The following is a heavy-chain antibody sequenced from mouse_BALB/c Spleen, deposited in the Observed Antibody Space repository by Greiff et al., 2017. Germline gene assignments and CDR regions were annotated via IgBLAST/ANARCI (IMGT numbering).Heavy chain of an antibody. Sequence: EVQLQESGGGLVQPGGSRKLSCAASGFTFSTFGMHWVRQAPEKGLEWVAYISSGSTTIYYADTVKGRFTISRDNPKNTLFLQMTSLRSEDTAMYYCARGGITTVVDYAMDYWGQGTSVTVSS. V-gene: IGHV5-17*02. CDR3: ARGGITTVVDYAMDY. CDR2: ISSGSTTI. J-gene: IGHJ4*01. CDR1: GFTFSTFG. D-gene: IGHD1-1*01.